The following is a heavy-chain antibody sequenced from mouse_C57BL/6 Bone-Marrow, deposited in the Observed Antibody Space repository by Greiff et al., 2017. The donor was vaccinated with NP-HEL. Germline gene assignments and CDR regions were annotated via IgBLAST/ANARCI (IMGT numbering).Heavy chain of an antibody. D-gene: IGHD1-1*01. CDR1: GYSFTGYY. J-gene: IGHJ2*01. CDR2: INPSTGGT. V-gene: IGHV1-42*01. CDR3: ARGGDYSERGYYFDY. Sequence: EVQLQQSGPELVKPGASVKISCKASGYSFTGYYMNWVKQSPEKSLEWIGEINPSTGGTTYNQKFKAKATLTVDKSSSTAYMQLKSLTSEDSAVYYCARGGDYSERGYYFDYWGQGTTLTVSS.